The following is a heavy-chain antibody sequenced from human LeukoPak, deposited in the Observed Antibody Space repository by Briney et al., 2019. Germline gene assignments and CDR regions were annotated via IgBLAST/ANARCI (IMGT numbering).Heavy chain of an antibody. CDR2: VYTSGGT. CDR3: ARGGSGWPNYFDY. CDR1: GGSLRTYY. V-gene: IGHV4-4*07. D-gene: IGHD6-19*01. Sequence: SETLDLTCSVSGGSLRTYYWSWIRQPAGEGLEWIGRVYTSGGTDYNPSLKSRVTMSVDTSRNQFSLKLSSVTAADTAVYYCARGGSGWPNYFDYWGQGALVAVSS. J-gene: IGHJ4*02.